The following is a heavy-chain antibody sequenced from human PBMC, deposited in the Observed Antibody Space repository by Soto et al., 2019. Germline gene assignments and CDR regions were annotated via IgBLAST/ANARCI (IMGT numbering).Heavy chain of an antibody. V-gene: IGHV3-23*01. D-gene: IGHD3-3*01. CDR3: ADGGEWSFNFVY. CDR1: GFTFSNYA. J-gene: IGHJ4*02. CDR2: ISVSGGNT. Sequence: PGGSLRLSCAAFGFTFSNYAMSWVRQVPGKGLEWVSGISVSGGNTYYADSVKGRFTISRDNSKNTLYLQMNNLRAEDTAVYYCADGGEWSFNFVYWGQGTLVTVSS.